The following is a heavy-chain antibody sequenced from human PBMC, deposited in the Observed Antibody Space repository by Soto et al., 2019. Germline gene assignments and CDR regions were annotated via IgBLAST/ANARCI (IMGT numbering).Heavy chain of an antibody. CDR3: ARPPYYYDSSGLGGGAFDI. V-gene: IGHV3-30-3*01. CDR2: ISYDGSNK. J-gene: IGHJ3*02. D-gene: IGHD3-22*01. Sequence: ESGGGVVQPGRSLRLSCAASGFTFSSYAMHWVRQAPGKGLEWVAVISYDGSNKYYADSVKGRFTISRDNSKNTLYLQMNSLRAEDTAVYYCARPPYYYDSSGLGGGAFDIWGQGTMVTVSS. CDR1: GFTFSSYA.